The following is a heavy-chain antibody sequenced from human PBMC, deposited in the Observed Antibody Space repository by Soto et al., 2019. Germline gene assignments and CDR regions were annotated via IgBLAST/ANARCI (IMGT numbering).Heavy chain of an antibody. CDR1: GYTFTSYD. CDR3: ARGGYYDFWSGHYYYYMDV. D-gene: IGHD3-3*01. J-gene: IGHJ6*03. V-gene: IGHV1-8*01. CDR2: MNPNSGNT. Sequence: QVQLVQSGAEVKKPGASVKVSCKASGYTFTSYDINWVRQATGQGLEWMGWMNPNSGNTGYAQKFQGRVTMTRNTSISTAYMELSSLRSEDTAVYYCARGGYYDFWSGHYYYYMDVWGKGTTVTVSS.